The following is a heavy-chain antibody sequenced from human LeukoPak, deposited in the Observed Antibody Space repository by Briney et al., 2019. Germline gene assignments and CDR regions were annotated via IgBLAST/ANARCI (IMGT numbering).Heavy chain of an antibody. Sequence: GASVKVSCKASGYTFTSYAMHWVRQAPGQRLEWIGWINAGNGNTKYSQKFQGRVTITRDTSASTAYMELSSLRSEDTAVYYCARMEQWLRGRGAFDIWGQGTMVTVSS. CDR3: ARMEQWLRGRGAFDI. V-gene: IGHV1-3*01. CDR2: INAGNGNT. CDR1: GYTFTSYA. D-gene: IGHD6-19*01. J-gene: IGHJ3*02.